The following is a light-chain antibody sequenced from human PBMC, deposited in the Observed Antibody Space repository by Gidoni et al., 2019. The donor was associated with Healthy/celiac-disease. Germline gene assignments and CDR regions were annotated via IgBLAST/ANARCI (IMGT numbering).Light chain of an antibody. J-gene: IGKJ1*01. CDR2: GAS. Sequence: DIVLTQSPGTLSLSPGERATLSCRASQSVSSSYLAWYQQKPGQAPRLLIYGASSRATGIPDRFSCSGSGTDFTLTISILEPEDFAVYYCQQYGSSPWTFGQGTKVEIK. CDR3: QQYGSSPWT. CDR1: QSVSSSY. V-gene: IGKV3-20*01.